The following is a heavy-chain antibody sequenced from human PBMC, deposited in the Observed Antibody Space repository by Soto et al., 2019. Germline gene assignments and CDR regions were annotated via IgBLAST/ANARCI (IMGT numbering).Heavy chain of an antibody. V-gene: IGHV1-69*13. CDR3: ARDQNYDILTGYYIPSPDAFDI. CDR2: IIPIFGTA. Sequence: SVKVSCKASGGTFRSYAISWVRQAPGQGLEWMGGIIPIFGTANYAQKFQGRVTITADESTSTAYMELSSLRSEDTAVYYCARDQNYDILTGYYIPSPDAFDIWGQGTMVPVSS. D-gene: IGHD3-9*01. CDR1: GGTFRSYA. J-gene: IGHJ3*02.